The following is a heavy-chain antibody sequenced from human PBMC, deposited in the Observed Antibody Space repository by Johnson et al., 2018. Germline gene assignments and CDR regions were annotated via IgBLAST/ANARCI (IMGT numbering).Heavy chain of an antibody. CDR1: GYSFTSYW. CDR2: IYPGDSDT. V-gene: IGHV5-51*01. D-gene: IGHD3-9*01. CDR3: ARHGRYFDWLGTNYYYYMDV. Sequence: EVQLLESGAEVKKPGESLKISCKGSGYSFTSYWIGWVRQMPGKGLEWMGIIYPGDSDTRYSPSFQGQVTISADKSISTAYLQWSSLKASDTAMYYCARHGRYFDWLGTNYYYYMDVWGKGTTVTVSS. J-gene: IGHJ6*03.